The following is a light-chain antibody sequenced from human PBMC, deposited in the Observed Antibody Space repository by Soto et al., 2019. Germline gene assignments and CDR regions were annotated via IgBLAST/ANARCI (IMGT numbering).Light chain of an antibody. V-gene: IGLV1-40*01. CDR1: SSNIGAGYD. J-gene: IGLJ2*01. CDR3: LSFDSSLSVV. Sequence: QSVLTQPPSVSGAPGQRVTISRTGSSSNIGAGYDVHWYQQLPGRAPKLLIYGNTNRPSGVPDRFSGSKSGTSASLAITGLQAEDEADSYCLSFDSSLSVVFGGGTKLTVL. CDR2: GNT.